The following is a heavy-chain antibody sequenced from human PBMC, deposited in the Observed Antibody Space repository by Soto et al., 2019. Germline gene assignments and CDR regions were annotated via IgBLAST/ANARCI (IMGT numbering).Heavy chain of an antibody. D-gene: IGHD2-8*01. CDR3: VRYGVEANY. CDR1: GYTFTTYN. CDR2: MNPNSGNT. V-gene: IGHV1-8*01. J-gene: IGHJ4*02. Sequence: ASVKVSCKASGYTFTTYNINWVRQATGQGLEWMGWMNPNSGNTGYAQKFQDRITLTRDTSITTAYMELSSLRSDDTAVYFCVRYGVEANYWGQGTLVTVSS.